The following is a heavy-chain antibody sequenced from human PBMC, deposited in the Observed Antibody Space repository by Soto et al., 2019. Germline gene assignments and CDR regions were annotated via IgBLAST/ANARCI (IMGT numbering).Heavy chain of an antibody. CDR2: INAGNGDT. D-gene: IGHD3-16*02. CDR3: ASGVRYFDY. Sequence: QVQLVQSGAEVKKPGASVKVSCKPSGYIFTTYAIHWVRLAPGQSLEWMGWINAGNGDTKYSQKFQGRVTITRETSASTAYMELSSLRSEDTAMYYCASGVRYFDYWGQGTLVTVSS. V-gene: IGHV1-3*01. J-gene: IGHJ4*02. CDR1: GYIFTTYA.